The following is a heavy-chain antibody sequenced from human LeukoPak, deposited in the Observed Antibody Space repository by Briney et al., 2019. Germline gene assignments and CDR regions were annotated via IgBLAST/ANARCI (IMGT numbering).Heavy chain of an antibody. V-gene: IGHV1-18*04. CDR2: ISGYNGHT. CDR3: ARVPNPRNTYGYNDK. D-gene: IGHD5-18*01. J-gene: IGHJ4*02. CDR1: GYAFSDHG. Sequence: ASVKVSCTASGYAFSDHGVNWVRQAPGQGLEWMGWISGYNGHTSYAQKFQGRVMVTTDRSTNTAYLELRNLRSDDTAVYYCARVPNPRNTYGYNDKWGQGTLVTVSS.